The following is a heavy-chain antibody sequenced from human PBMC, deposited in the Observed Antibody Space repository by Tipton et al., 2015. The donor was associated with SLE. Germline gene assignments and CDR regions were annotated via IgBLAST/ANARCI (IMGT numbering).Heavy chain of an antibody. CDR3: ARLRSWSQRRGFEI. V-gene: IGHV1-8*03. D-gene: IGHD1-26*01. Sequence: QVQLVQSGAEVKKPGASVKVSCKASGFTFIGYDINWVRQAPGQGLEWMGWMNPNVDNRGYAQKFQGRVSITRDTSTTTVYMELSSLRSDDTAVYYCARLRSWSQRRGFEIWGQGTMVTVSS. J-gene: IGHJ3*02. CDR1: GFTFIGYD. CDR2: MNPNVDNR.